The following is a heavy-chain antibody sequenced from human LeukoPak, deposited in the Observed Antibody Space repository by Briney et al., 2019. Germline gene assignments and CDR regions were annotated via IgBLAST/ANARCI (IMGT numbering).Heavy chain of an antibody. Sequence: SETLSLTCTVSGGSISSSSYYWGWIRQPPGKGLEWIGSIYYSGSTYYNPSLKSRVTISVDTSKNQFSLKLSSVTAADTAVYYCARDSDIVVVPAASSHAFDIWGQGTMVTVSS. CDR2: IYYSGST. D-gene: IGHD2-2*01. CDR3: ARDSDIVVVPAASSHAFDI. CDR1: GGSISSSSYY. V-gene: IGHV4-39*07. J-gene: IGHJ3*02.